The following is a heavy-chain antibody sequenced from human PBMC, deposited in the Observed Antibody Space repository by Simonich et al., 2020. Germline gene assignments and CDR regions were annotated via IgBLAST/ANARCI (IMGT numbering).Heavy chain of an antibody. CDR1: GYTFTGYY. J-gene: IGHJ6*03. CDR3: ARGALTGDYYYMDV. CDR2: INPKRGGT. V-gene: IGHV1-2*02. D-gene: IGHD7-27*01. Sequence: QVQLVQSGAEVKKPGASVKVSCKASGYTFTGYYMHWVRKAPGQGLEWMGGINPKRGGTNDAQKFQGRVTMTRDTSISTAYMELSRLRSDDTAVYYCARGALTGDYYYMDVWGKGTTVTVSS.